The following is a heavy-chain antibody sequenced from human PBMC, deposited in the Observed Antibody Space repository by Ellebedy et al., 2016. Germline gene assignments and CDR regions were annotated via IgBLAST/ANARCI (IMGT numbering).Heavy chain of an antibody. CDR3: ARDRYSYGFGVDY. CDR1: GFTFSSYW. J-gene: IGHJ4*02. D-gene: IGHD5-18*01. V-gene: IGHV3-74*01. Sequence: GESLKISXAASGFTFSSYWMHWVRQAPGKGLVWVSRINSDGSSTSYADSVKGRFTISRDNAKNTLYLQMNSLRAEDTAVYYCARDRYSYGFGVDYWGQGTLVTVSS. CDR2: INSDGSST.